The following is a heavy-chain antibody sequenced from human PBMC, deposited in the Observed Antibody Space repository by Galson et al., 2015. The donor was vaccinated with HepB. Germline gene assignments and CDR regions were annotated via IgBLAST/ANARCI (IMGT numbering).Heavy chain of an antibody. CDR3: ARDRVLFSPAIGQQLVPLEY. D-gene: IGHD6-13*01. Sequence: SVKVSCKASGYTFTSYGISWVRQAPGQGLEWMGWISAYNGNTNYAQKLQGRVTMTTDTSTSTAYMELRSLRSDDTAVYYCARDRVLFSPAIGQQLVPLEYWGQGTLVTVSS. CDR2: ISAYNGNT. J-gene: IGHJ4*02. V-gene: IGHV1-18*01. CDR1: GYTFTSYG.